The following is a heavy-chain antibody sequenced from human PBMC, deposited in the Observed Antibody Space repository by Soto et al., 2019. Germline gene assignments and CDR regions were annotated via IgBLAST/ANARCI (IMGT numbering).Heavy chain of an antibody. J-gene: IGHJ4*02. CDR1: GFTVTSNG. CDR3: AKGRQYPRDYFHY. V-gene: IGHV3-23*01. Sequence: EVKLLESGGGLVQPGGSLRLSCGVSGFTVTSNGVSWVRQAPGKGLEWVSAISPNGQGIWYADSVKGRFTISRDISRNTVFLQMDSLRAEDTAVYYCAKGRQYPRDYFHYWGQGTLVTVSS. CDR2: ISPNGQGI. D-gene: IGHD4-4*01.